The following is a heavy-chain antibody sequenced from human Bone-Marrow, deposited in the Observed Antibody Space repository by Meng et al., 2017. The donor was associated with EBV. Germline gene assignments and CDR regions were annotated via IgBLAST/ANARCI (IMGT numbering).Heavy chain of an antibody. D-gene: IGHD3-10*01. V-gene: IGHV4-4*02. Sequence: QVRLQEVGPRLVKPSGTLSLTCVVSGGSIRSSNWWSWVRQPPGKVLEWIGEIFYGGSTNYNPSLESRVTISVDKSKNQFSLKLSSVTAADTAVYYCAAGFRELVRSRDYWGQGTLVTVSS. CDR1: GGSIRSSNW. CDR3: AAGFRELVRSRDY. J-gene: IGHJ4*02. CDR2: IFYGGST.